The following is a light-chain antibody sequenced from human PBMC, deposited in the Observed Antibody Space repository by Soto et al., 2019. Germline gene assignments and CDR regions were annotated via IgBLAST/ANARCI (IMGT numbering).Light chain of an antibody. CDR1: SGHSNYA. CDR2: VNSGGSH. Sequence: QPVLTQSPSASASLGASVKLTCTVSSGHSNYAIAWHQQQPEKGPRYLMKVNSGGSHIKGDGIPDRFSGSSSGAERYLFISSLQSEDEADYYCQTWGTGSAIVVFGGGTQLTVL. CDR3: QTWGTGSAIVV. J-gene: IGLJ7*01. V-gene: IGLV4-69*01.